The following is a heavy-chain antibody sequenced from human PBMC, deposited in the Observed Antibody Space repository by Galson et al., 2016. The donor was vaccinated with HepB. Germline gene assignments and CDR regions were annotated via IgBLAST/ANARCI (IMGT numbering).Heavy chain of an antibody. Sequence: SLRLSCAVSGFTFDDYTMHWVRQTPEKGLEWVALINWDGGFKVYADSVKGRFTISRDNSKNSLYLQMNSLRIEDSALYYCARDRGCGVECAASGEYFQHWGQGTLVTVSS. D-gene: IGHD2-21*01. CDR3: ARDRGCGVECAASGEYFQH. CDR2: INWDGGFK. CDR1: GFTFDDYT. J-gene: IGHJ1*01. V-gene: IGHV3-43*01.